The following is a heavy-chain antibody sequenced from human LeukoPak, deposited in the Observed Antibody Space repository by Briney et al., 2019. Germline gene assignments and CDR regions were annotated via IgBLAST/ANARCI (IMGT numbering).Heavy chain of an antibody. CDR1: GFNFSSYW. Sequence: GGSLRLSCAASGFNFSSYWMSWVRQAPGKGLEWVASTKQDGGEKYYVDSVKGRFTISRDNAKSSLYLQMNSLRAEDTAVYYCARDGSTGAVDFDYWGQGTLVTVSS. CDR2: TKQDGGEK. J-gene: IGHJ4*02. D-gene: IGHD7-27*01. CDR3: ARDGSTGAVDFDY. V-gene: IGHV3-7*05.